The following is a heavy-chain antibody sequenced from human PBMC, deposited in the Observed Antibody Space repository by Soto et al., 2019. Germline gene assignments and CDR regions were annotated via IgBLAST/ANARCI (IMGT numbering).Heavy chain of an antibody. CDR3: TLVRGLTYFDH. CDR1: GFSLSTSGVA. D-gene: IGHD6-6*01. CDR2: IYWDDDK. V-gene: IGHV2-5*02. J-gene: IGHJ2*01. Sequence: QITLKESGPTLVKPTQTLTLTCTFSGFSLSTSGVAVGWIRQPPGKALEWLALIYWDDDKRYSPSLKSRLTIAKATYKSQVVRTTTNMEPADTATFYCTLVRGLTYFDHWGRGTLDTVSS.